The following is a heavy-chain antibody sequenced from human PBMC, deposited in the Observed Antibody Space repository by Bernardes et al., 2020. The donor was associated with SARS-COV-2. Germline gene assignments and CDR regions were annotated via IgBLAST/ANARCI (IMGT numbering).Heavy chain of an antibody. V-gene: IGHV3-7*03. Sequence: GSLRLSCAGSGFDFSDFWMTWVRQAPGKGLEWVANIKRDGSETYYVDSVKGRFTISRDNAKNLVFLQMNSLRAEDTAVFYCARSAGMDVWGQGTMDTVSS. CDR1: GFDFSDFW. CDR2: IKRDGSET. CDR3: ARSAGMDV. J-gene: IGHJ6*02.